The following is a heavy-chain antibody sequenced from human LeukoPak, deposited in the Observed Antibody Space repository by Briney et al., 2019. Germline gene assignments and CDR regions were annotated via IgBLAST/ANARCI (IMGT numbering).Heavy chain of an antibody. J-gene: IGHJ4*02. CDR3: ARDRRDGYNLYYFDL. V-gene: IGHV4-61*02. CDR2: IYTSGST. D-gene: IGHD5-24*01. Sequence: PSETLSLTCTVSGGSIYSGSYYWSWIRQPAGKGLEWIGRIYTSGSTNYNPSLKSRVTISVDTSKNQFSLKLSSVTAPDTAVYYCARDRRDGYNLYYFDLWGQGTLVTVSS. CDR1: GGSIYSGSYY.